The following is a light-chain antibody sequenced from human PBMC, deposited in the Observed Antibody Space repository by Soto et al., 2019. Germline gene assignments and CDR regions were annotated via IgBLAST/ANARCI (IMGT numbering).Light chain of an antibody. CDR2: DDS. CDR1: SSDVGGYNY. J-gene: IGLJ2*01. CDR3: SSYTSSSTVV. V-gene: IGLV2-14*01. Sequence: QSALTQPASVSGSPGQSITISCTGTSSDVGGYNYVSWYQQHPGKAPELMIYDDSNRPSGVSNRFSGSKSGNTASLTISGLQAEDEADYYCSSYTSSSTVVFGGGTKLTVL.